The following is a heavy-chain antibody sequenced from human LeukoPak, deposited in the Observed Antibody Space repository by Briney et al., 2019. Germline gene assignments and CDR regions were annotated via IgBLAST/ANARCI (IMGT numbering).Heavy chain of an antibody. V-gene: IGHV4-34*01. CDR2: INHSEST. J-gene: IGHJ4*02. CDR3: ARGLWFGEVYFDY. Sequence: SETLSLTCAVYGGSFSGYYWSWIRQPPGKGLEWIGEINHSESTNYNPSLKSRVTISVDTSKNQFSLKLSSVTAADTAVYYCARGLWFGEVYFDYWGQGTLVTVSS. CDR1: GGSFSGYY. D-gene: IGHD3-10*01.